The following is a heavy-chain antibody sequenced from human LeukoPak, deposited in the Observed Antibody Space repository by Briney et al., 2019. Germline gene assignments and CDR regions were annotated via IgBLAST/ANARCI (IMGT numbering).Heavy chain of an antibody. V-gene: IGHV4-31*03. Sequence: SSQTLSLTCTVSGGSISSDYYWSWIRQYPGKGLEWIGYIYYSGSTYYNPSLKSRVTISLDTSKKQFSLKLRSVTAADTAVYYCARGYQNWFDPWGQGTLVTVSS. D-gene: IGHD2-2*01. CDR1: GGSISSDYY. J-gene: IGHJ5*02. CDR2: IYYSGST. CDR3: ARGYQNWFDP.